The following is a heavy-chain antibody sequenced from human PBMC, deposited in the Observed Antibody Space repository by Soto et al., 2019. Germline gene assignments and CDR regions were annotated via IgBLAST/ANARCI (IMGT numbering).Heavy chain of an antibody. CDR3: GRDSVVLIPTAIDAFDI. V-gene: IGHV3-33*01. CDR1: GFTFRSYG. D-gene: IGHD2-2*01. Sequence: QVQLVESGGGVVQPGRSLRLSCAASGFTFRSYGMHWVRQAPGKGLEWVAVIWYDGSNKYYADSVKGRFTISRDNSKNTLYLQMNSLRAEDTAVYYCGRDSVVLIPTAIDAFDIWGQGTMVSVSS. J-gene: IGHJ3*02. CDR2: IWYDGSNK.